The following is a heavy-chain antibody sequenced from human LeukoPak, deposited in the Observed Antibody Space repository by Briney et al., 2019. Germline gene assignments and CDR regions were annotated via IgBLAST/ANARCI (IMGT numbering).Heavy chain of an antibody. CDR1: GGSFSGYY. CDR3: ARGVHLLRSYYYGMDV. CDR2: INHSGST. V-gene: IGHV4-34*01. Sequence: TSETLSLTCAVYGGSFSGYYWSWIRQPPGKGLEWIGEINHSGSTNYNPSLKSRVTISVDTSKNQFSLKLSSVTAADTAVYYCARGVHLLRSYYYGMDVWGQGTTVTVSS. D-gene: IGHD3-22*01. J-gene: IGHJ6*02.